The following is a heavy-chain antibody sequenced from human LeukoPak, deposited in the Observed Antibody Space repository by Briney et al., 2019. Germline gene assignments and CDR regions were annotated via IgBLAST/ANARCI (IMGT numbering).Heavy chain of an antibody. J-gene: IGHJ4*02. D-gene: IGHD1-26*01. Sequence: GGSLRLSCAASGFTFSSYAMSWVRQAPGKGLEWVSAISCSGGSTFYADSVKGRFTISRDNSENTLYLQMNSLRAEDTAVYYCVKRTVSYPFDFWGQGTLLTVSS. CDR1: GFTFSSYA. V-gene: IGHV3-23*01. CDR2: ISCSGGST. CDR3: VKRTVSYPFDF.